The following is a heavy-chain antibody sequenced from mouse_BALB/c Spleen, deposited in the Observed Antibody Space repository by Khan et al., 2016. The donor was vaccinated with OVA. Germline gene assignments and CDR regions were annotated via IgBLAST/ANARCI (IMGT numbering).Heavy chain of an antibody. CDR3: ATQLTGSFAY. J-gene: IGHJ3*01. CDR2: INSDGDYT. D-gene: IGHD4-1*01. CDR1: GFTFSPYS. V-gene: IGHV5-6*01. Sequence: EVQLVESGGDLVKSGGSLKLSCAASGFTFSPYSMSWVRQTPDKRLEWVATINSDGDYTYYPDSVEGRFNISRDNAKNTLYLQMNSLKAEDTAMYYCATQLTGSFAYWGQGTLVTVSA.